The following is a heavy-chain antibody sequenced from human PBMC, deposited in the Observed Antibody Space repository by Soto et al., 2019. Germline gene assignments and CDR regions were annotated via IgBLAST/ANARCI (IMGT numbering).Heavy chain of an antibody. D-gene: IGHD6-13*01. J-gene: IGHJ4*02. CDR1: GGPFSSYT. CDR3: VRDSIAASGFDS. CDR2: IIPLFGTT. Sequence: QVQVVQSGAEVKKPGSSVKVSCKVSGGPFSSYTLSWVRQAPGQGPEWMGEIIPLFGTTNYVQDFQGSLTIAADVSTNTAYMELSSLRYEDTALYYCVRDSIAASGFDSWGQGTLVTVS. V-gene: IGHV1-69*12.